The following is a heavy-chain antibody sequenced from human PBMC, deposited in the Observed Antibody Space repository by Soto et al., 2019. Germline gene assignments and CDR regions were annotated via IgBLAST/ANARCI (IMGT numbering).Heavy chain of an antibody. D-gene: IGHD1-20*01. CDR1: GGSISSYY. CDR3: ARARGITGTLYYYYYGMDV. V-gene: IGHV4-59*12. J-gene: IGHJ6*02. Sequence: SETLSLTCTVSGGSISSYYWSWIRQPPGKGLEWIGYIYYSGSTNYNPSLKSRVTISVDTSQHQFSLQLSSGTAAYTAVYYCARARGITGTLYYYYYGMDVWGQGTTVTVSS. CDR2: IYYSGST.